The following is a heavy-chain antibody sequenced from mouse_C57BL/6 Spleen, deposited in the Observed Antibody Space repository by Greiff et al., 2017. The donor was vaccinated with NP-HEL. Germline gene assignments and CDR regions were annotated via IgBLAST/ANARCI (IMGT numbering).Heavy chain of an antibody. Sequence: EVKLQESGGDLVKPGGSLKLSCAASGFTFSSYGMSWVRQTPDKRLEWVATISSGGSYTYYPDSVKGRFTISRDNAKNTLYLQMSSLKSEDTAMYYCARGPPQGYAMDYWGQGTSVTVSS. CDR3: ARGPPQGYAMDY. D-gene: IGHD3-2*02. CDR1: GFTFSSYG. J-gene: IGHJ4*01. CDR2: ISSGGSYT. V-gene: IGHV5-6*01.